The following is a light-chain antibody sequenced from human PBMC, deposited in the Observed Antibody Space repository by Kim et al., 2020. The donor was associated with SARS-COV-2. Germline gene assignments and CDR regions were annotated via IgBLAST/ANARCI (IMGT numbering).Light chain of an antibody. Sequence: EIVMTQSPATLSVSPGERATLSCRASQSVSSNLAWYQQKPGQAPRLLIDGASTRATGIPARFSGSGSGTEFTLTISSLQSEDFAVYYCQQYNNWPGYTFGQGTKLEI. CDR1: QSVSSN. J-gene: IGKJ2*01. CDR3: QQYNNWPGYT. CDR2: GAS. V-gene: IGKV3-15*01.